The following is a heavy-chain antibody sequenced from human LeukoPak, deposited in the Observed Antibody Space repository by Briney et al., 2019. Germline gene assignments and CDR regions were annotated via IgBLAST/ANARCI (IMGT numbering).Heavy chain of an antibody. D-gene: IGHD2-15*01. Sequence: GGSLRLSCTVSGFTINNNYMSWVRQAPGKGLGWVAIIYSDRSTYYPESVKGRFTISRDDSKNTLLLQMDSLRVEDTAIYYCARDSAFSSYSNWGQGTLVTVSS. CDR1: GFTINNNY. CDR2: IYSDRST. J-gene: IGHJ1*01. V-gene: IGHV3-53*01. CDR3: ARDSAFSSYSN.